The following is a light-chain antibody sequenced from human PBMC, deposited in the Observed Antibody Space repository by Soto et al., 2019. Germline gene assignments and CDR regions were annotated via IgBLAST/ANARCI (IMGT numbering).Light chain of an antibody. J-gene: IGKJ1*01. CDR2: GAS. CDR3: QHYGDSRWT. CDR1: QSFSSNY. Sequence: EIVLTQSPDTLSLSPGERATLSCRASQSFSSNYLTWYQQKPGQAPRLLIYGASTRATGIPDRFSGGGSGTDFTLTISRLEPEDFAVYYCQHYGDSRWTFGQGTKVDIK. V-gene: IGKV3-20*01.